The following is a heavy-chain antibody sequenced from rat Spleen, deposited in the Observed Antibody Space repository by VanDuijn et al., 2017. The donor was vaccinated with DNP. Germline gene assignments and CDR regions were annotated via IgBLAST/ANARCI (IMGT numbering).Heavy chain of an antibody. D-gene: IGHD1-4*01. Sequence: VQLKESGPGPVQPSQTLSLTCTVSGFSLTSYNVHWVRQPPGKGLEWVATISTSGGNTYYRDSVKGRFTISRDNAKSTLYLQMNGLRSEDTATYFCARGNYPGINTFDYWGQGVMVTVSS. J-gene: IGHJ2*01. CDR2: ISTSGGNT. V-gene: IGHV5-46*01. CDR3: ARGNYPGINTFDY. CDR1: GFSLTSYN.